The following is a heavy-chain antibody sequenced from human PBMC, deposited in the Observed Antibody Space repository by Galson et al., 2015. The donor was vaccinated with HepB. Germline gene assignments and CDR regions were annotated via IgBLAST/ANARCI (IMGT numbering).Heavy chain of an antibody. V-gene: IGHV3-21*01. D-gene: IGHD2-2*01. J-gene: IGHJ6*02. CDR2: ISSSSSYI. Sequence: SLRLSCAASGFTFSSYSMNWVRQAPGKGLEWVSSISSSSSYIYYADSVKGRFTISRGNAKNSLYLQMNSLRAEDTAVYYCARWDIVVVPANQSPRDFYGMDVWGQGTTVTVS. CDR3: ARWDIVVVPANQSPRDFYGMDV. CDR1: GFTFSSYS.